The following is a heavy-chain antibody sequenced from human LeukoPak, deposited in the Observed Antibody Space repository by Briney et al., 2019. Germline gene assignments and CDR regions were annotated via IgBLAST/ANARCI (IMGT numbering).Heavy chain of an antibody. Sequence: GGSLRLSCAASGFPFSNAWMSWVRQAQGEGVEWVGRIKSKTDSGTTDYAAPVKGRFTISRGDSKNTLYLQMNSLKTEDTAVYYCTTAPAQSDYWGQGTLVTVSS. CDR3: TTAPAQSDY. CDR1: GFPFSNAW. V-gene: IGHV3-15*01. CDR2: IKSKTDSGTT. J-gene: IGHJ4*02. D-gene: IGHD2-2*01.